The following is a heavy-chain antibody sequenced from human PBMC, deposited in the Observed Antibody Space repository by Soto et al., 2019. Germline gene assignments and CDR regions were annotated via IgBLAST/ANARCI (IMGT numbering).Heavy chain of an antibody. J-gene: IGHJ4*02. Sequence: GGSLRLSCAASGFTFSTYSMNWVRQAPGKGLEWVSSISSRSDYIYYADSVKGRFTISRDNAENSLYLQMNSLGADDTAVYYCARDYYDGSGYYRTFDYWGQGTLVTVSS. CDR2: ISSRSDYI. D-gene: IGHD3-22*01. CDR3: ARDYYDGSGYYRTFDY. V-gene: IGHV3-21*01. CDR1: GFTFSTYS.